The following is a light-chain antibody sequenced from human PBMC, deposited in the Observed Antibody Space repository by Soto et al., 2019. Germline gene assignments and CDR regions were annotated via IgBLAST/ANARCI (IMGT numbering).Light chain of an antibody. CDR3: QQFGSSSWT. Sequence: EIVLTQSPGTLSLSPGERATLSCRASQSVSSSYLVWYQQKPGQAPRLLIYGTSSRATGIPARFSGSGSGTDFTLTISRLEPEDFPVYYCQQFGSSSWTFGQGAKVEVK. CDR2: GTS. V-gene: IGKV3-20*01. CDR1: QSVSSSY. J-gene: IGKJ1*01.